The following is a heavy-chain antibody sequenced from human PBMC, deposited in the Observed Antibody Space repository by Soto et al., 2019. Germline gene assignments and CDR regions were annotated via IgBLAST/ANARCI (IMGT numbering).Heavy chain of an antibody. Sequence: GGSPRLSCVASGISFSSCAMSWVRQAPGQGRRWVSAISGSGATTYYADSVKGRITLSRDNSKNTLYLQMNSLRAEDTAGYYCVKHRKFSSSSPDYWGQGTLVTVSS. V-gene: IGHV3-23*01. J-gene: IGHJ4*02. D-gene: IGHD6-6*01. CDR1: GISFSSCA. CDR2: ISGSGATT. CDR3: VKHRKFSSSSPDY.